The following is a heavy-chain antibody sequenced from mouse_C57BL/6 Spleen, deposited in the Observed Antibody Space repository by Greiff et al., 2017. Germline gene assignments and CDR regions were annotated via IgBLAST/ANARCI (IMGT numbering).Heavy chain of an antibody. V-gene: IGHV5-16*01. J-gene: IGHJ2*01. CDR1: GFTFSDYY. CDR2: INYDGSST. Sequence: EVKLMESEGGLVQPGSSMKLSCTASGFTFSDYYMAWVRQVPEKGLEWVANINYDGSSTYYLDSLKSRFIISRDNAKNILYLQMSSLKSEDTATYYCARYLRDYFDYWGQGTTLTVSS. CDR3: ARYLRDYFDY.